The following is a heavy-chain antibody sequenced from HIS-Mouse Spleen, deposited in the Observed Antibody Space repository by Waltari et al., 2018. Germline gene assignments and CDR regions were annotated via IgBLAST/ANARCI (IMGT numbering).Heavy chain of an antibody. V-gene: IGHV3-21*01. CDR2: ISSSSSYI. CDR1: GFTFSSYS. Sequence: EVQLVQSGGGLVKPGGSLRLSCAASGFTFSSYSMNWVRQAPGKGLEWVSSISSSSSYIYYADSVKCRVTISRDNAKNSLYLQMNSLRAEDTAVYYCARRLLTGDAFDIWGQGTMVTVSS. CDR3: ARRLLTGDAFDI. J-gene: IGHJ3*02. D-gene: IGHD7-27*01.